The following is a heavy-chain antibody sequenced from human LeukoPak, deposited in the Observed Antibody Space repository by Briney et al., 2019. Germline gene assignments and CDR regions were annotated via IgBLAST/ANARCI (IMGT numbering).Heavy chain of an antibody. CDR3: ARDSSYYDILTGYIEGFDY. D-gene: IGHD3-9*01. CDR1: GFTFSSYE. Sequence: GGSLRLSCAASGFTFSSYEMNWVRQAPGKGLEWVSSISSSSSYIYYADSVKGRFTISRDNAKNSLYLQMNSLRAEDTAVYYCARDSSYYDILTGYIEGFDYWGQGTLVTVSS. CDR2: ISSSSSYI. J-gene: IGHJ4*02. V-gene: IGHV3-21*01.